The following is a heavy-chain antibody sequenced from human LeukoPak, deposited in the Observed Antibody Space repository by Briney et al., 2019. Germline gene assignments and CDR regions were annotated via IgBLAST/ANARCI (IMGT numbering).Heavy chain of an antibody. J-gene: IGHJ3*02. CDR3: ARWEVTGGSRHGAFDI. CDR2: ISAYSGTT. CDR1: GYTFTTYG. Sequence: ASVKVSCKASGYTFTTYGISWVRQAPGQGLEWMGWISAYSGTTSYAQKLQGRVTMTTDTSTSTGYMELRSLTSDDTAVYYCARWEVTGGSRHGAFDIWGQGTMVTVSS. D-gene: IGHD1-26*01. V-gene: IGHV1-18*01.